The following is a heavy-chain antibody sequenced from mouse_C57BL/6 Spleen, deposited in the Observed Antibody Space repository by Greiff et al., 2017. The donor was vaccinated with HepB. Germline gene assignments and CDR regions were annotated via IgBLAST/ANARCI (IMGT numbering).Heavy chain of an antibody. CDR1: GYTFTSYW. J-gene: IGHJ2*01. V-gene: IGHV1-52*01. CDR3: ARYSNFFDY. D-gene: IGHD2-5*01. CDR2: IDPSDSET. Sequence: QVHVKQPGAELVRPGSSVKLSCKASGYTFTSYWMHWVKQRPIQGLEWIGNIDPSDSETHYNQKFKDKATLTVDKSSSTAYMQLSSLTSEDSAVYYCARYSNFFDYWGQGTTLTVSS.